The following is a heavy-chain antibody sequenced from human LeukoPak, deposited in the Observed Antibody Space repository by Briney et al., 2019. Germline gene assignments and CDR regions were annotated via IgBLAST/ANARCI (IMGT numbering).Heavy chain of an antibody. J-gene: IGHJ4*02. CDR2: SYHNGAT. V-gene: IGHV4-4*02. Sequence: SETLSLTCAVSGGSISSSSSICLPWVREPPGEGLEWIGESYHNGATNYNPSLKSRVTMLLDKSKNQFFLKLNSVTAADTAVYYCARNGGNSDHDYCGQGTLATVS. D-gene: IGHD4-23*01. CDR1: GGSISSSSSIC. CDR3: ARNGGNSDHDY.